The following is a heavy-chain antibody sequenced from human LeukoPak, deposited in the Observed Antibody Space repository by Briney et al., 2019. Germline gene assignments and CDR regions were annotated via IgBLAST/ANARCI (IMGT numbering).Heavy chain of an antibody. CDR2: ISGSGGST. D-gene: IGHD3-22*01. Sequence: GGSLRLSCAASGFTFSSYATSWVRQAPGKGLEWVSAISGSGGSTYYADSVKGRFTISRDNSKNTLYLQMNSLRAEDTAVYYCAKEGRWGITMIVVVTPYWGQGTLVTVSS. CDR1: GFTFSSYA. J-gene: IGHJ4*02. V-gene: IGHV3-23*01. CDR3: AKEGRWGITMIVVVTPY.